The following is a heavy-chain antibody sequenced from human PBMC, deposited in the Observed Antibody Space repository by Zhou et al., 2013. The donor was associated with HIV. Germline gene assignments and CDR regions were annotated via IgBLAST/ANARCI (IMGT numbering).Heavy chain of an antibody. CDR1: GGTFSSDA. CDR3: ATDSLCSNPSCYAYFNY. Sequence: QVQLVQSGAEVKKPGSSVKVSCKASGGTFSSDAISWVRQAPGQGLEWMGGIIPVIGTPNYAQKFQGRVTIIMDESTSTAYMELSRLRSDDTAVYYCATDSLCSNPSCYAYFNYWGQGTLVTVSS. J-gene: IGHJ4*02. V-gene: IGHV1-69*05. CDR2: IIPVIGTP. D-gene: IGHD2-2*01.